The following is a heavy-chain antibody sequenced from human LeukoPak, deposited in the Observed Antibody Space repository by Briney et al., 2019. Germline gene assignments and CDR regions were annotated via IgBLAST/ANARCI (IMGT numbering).Heavy chain of an antibody. V-gene: IGHV3-9*01. CDR1: GFTFSSYA. CDR2: ISWNSGSI. CDR3: AKDRSAWSDYSTDAFDI. J-gene: IGHJ3*02. Sequence: GGSLRLSCAASGFTFSSYAMSWVRQAPGKGLEWVSGISWNSGSIGYADSVKGRFTISRDNAKNSLYLQMNSLRAEDTALYYCAKDRSAWSDYSTDAFDIWGQGTMVTVSS. D-gene: IGHD3-3*01.